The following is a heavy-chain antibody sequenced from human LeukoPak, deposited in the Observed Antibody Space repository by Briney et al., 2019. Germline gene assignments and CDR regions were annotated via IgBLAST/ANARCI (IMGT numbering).Heavy chain of an antibody. CDR2: IRQDGSEK. CDR3: ASELYSGGGPALNY. Sequence: AESLSLSCAASGFTISNYWMTWIRQPPGKGLEWVADIRQDGSEKDYVDSVKGRFTISRDNAKNSLYLQMNTLRAEDTAVYYCASELYSGGGPALNYWGQGTLVTVSS. CDR1: GFTISNYW. J-gene: IGHJ4*02. D-gene: IGHD1-1*01. V-gene: IGHV3-7*05.